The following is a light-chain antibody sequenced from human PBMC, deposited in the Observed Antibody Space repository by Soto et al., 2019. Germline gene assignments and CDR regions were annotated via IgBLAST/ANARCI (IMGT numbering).Light chain of an antibody. J-gene: IGKJ4*01. Sequence: EIVLTQSPATLSFSPGERATLSCRASQSVSSYLAWYQQKPGQAPRLLIYATSSRASDVPARFSGGGSGTEFTLTIASLQSEDFAIYYCQKYNHWTRMLSFGAGIKVDIX. CDR2: ATS. CDR3: QKYNHWTRMLS. CDR1: QSVSSY. V-gene: IGKV3-15*01.